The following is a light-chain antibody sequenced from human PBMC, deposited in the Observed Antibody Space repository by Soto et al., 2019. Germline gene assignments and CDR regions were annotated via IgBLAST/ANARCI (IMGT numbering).Light chain of an antibody. V-gene: IGKV1-39*01. CDR1: QSISNY. J-gene: IGKJ1*01. CDR2: AAS. CDR3: QQSYGTPWT. Sequence: DIQMTQSPSSLSASVGDRVTIPCRASQSISNYLSWYQQIPGKAPKLLIYAASTLRSGVSSRFSGSGSGTDFTLTISSLQPEDFATYYCQQSYGTPWTFGQGTKVEIK.